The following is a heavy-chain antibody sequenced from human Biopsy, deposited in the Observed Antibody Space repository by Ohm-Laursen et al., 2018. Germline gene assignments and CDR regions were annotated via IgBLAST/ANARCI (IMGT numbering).Heavy chain of an antibody. CDR1: GDSVTKYY. J-gene: IGHJ6*02. D-gene: IGHD4-11*01. CDR2: IYYSVMT. V-gene: IGHV4-59*02. Sequence: GTLSLTWTVSGDSVTKYYWSWIRQPPGQGLEWIGHIYYSVMTNYNPSLQSRVSISVDTSRNQVSLTLSSVTAADTAVYYCARDSGILNYGNFKYYHYYGMDVWGQGTKGTVSS. CDR3: ARDSGILNYGNFKYYHYYGMDV.